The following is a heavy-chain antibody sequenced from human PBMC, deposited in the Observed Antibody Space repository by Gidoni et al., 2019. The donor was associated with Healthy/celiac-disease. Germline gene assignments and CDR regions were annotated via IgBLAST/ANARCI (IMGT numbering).Heavy chain of an antibody. CDR2: IYSGGST. J-gene: IGHJ2*01. D-gene: IGHD4-17*01. CDR3: ARGLADYGLGWYFDL. V-gene: IGHV3-53*04. Sequence: EVQLVESGGGLVQPGGSLRLSCAASGFTVSSTYMSWVRQAPGKGLEWVSVIYSGGSTYYADSVNGRFTISRHNSKNTLYLQMNSLRAEDTAVYYCARGLADYGLGWYFDLWGRGTLVTVSS. CDR1: GFTVSSTY.